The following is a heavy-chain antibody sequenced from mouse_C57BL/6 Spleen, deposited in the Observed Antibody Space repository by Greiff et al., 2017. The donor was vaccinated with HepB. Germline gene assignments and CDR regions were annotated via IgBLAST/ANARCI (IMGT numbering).Heavy chain of an antibody. Sequence: EVKLMESGGGLVQPTGSLKLSCAASGFTFNTYAMHWVRQAPGKGLEWVARIRSKSSNYATYYADSVKDRFTISIDDSQSMLYLQMNNLQTEDTAMYYCVIDGNYGNRYWYFDVWGTGTTVTVSS. D-gene: IGHD2-1*01. CDR3: VIDGNYGNRYWYFDV. J-gene: IGHJ1*03. CDR2: IRSKSSNYAT. V-gene: IGHV10-3*01. CDR1: GFTFNTYA.